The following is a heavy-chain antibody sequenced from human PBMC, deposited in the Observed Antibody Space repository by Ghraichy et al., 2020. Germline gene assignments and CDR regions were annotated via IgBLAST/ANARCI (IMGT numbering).Heavy chain of an antibody. CDR2: ISGSGTST. D-gene: IGHD3-22*01. CDR1: GFIFSSYA. CDR3: AKRLSDSRGYYGFDS. V-gene: IGHV3-23*01. Sequence: GALRLSCAASGFIFSSYAMSWVRQPPGKGLEWVSAISGSGTSTYYADSVKGRFTISRDNSKNTLYLQMNSLRAEDTAVYYCAKRLSDSRGYYGFDSWGQGTLVAVSS. J-gene: IGHJ4*02.